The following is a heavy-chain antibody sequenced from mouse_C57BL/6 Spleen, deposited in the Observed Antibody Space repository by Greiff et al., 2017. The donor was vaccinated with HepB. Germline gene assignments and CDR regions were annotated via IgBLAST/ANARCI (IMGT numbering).Heavy chain of an antibody. J-gene: IGHJ1*03. D-gene: IGHD1-1*01. CDR1: GYTFTSYW. V-gene: IGHV1-59*01. Sequence: QVQLQQPGAELVRPGTSVKLSCKASGYTFTSYWMHWVKQRPGQGLEWIGVIDPSDSYTNYNQKFKGKATLTVDTSSSTAYMQLSSLTSEDSAVYYCARLLLRYWYFDVWGTGTTVTVSS. CDR2: IDPSDSYT. CDR3: ARLLLRYWYFDV.